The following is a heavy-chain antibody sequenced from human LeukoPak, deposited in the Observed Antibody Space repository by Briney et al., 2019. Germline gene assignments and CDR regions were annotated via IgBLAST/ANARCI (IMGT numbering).Heavy chain of an antibody. CDR2: LYSAGAT. J-gene: IGHJ4*02. D-gene: IGHD2-15*01. CDR1: GFSVNDNY. CDR3: ASGAPGVRKFYSDPFHN. V-gene: IGHV3-53*01. Sequence: GGSPRLSCAVSGFSVNDNYMGWVRQAPGRGLEWVSILYSAGATYYTDSGRGRFSISRDSSRNAVFLQMNSLRAEDTAVYYCASGAPGVRKFYSDPFHNWGQGTLVTVSS.